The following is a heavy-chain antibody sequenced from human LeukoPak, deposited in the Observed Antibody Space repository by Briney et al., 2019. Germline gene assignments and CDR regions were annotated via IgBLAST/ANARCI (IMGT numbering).Heavy chain of an antibody. V-gene: IGHV5-51*01. CDR1: RYNFTSDW. CDR3: ARLGDLYGDYTINDY. J-gene: IGHJ4*02. D-gene: IGHD4-17*01. Sequence: GEFLKISCKGSRYNFTSDWIGSVRQMPGRGLEWMGLIYPGDSDTRYSPSFQGQVTISVDKSVTTAYLQWSSLRAPDTAIYFCARLGDLYGDYTINDYWGQGTLVFVSS. CDR2: IYPGDSDT.